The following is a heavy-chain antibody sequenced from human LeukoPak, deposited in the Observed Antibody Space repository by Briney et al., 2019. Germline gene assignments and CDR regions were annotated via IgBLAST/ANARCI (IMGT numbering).Heavy chain of an antibody. D-gene: IGHD6-13*01. J-gene: IGHJ4*02. CDR2: INHSGST. Sequence: SETLSLTCAVYGGSFSGYYWSWIRQPPGKGLEWIGEINHSGSTNYNPSLKSRATISVDTSKNQFSLKLSSVTAADTAVCYCARDPAAAGPDYWGQGTLVTVSS. V-gene: IGHV4-34*01. CDR1: GGSFSGYY. CDR3: ARDPAAAGPDY.